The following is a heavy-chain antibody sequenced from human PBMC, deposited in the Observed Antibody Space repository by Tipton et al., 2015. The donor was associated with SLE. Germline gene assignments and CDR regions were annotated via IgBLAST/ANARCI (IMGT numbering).Heavy chain of an antibody. CDR2: IWYDGSNK. J-gene: IGHJ3*02. CDR3: ATVRWELGGNAFDI. CDR1: GFTFSSYG. Sequence: SLRLSCAASGFTFSSYGMHWVRQAPGKGLEWVAVIWYDGSNKYCADSVKGRFTISRDNSKNTLYLQMNSLRAEDTAVYYCATVRWELGGNAFDIWGQGTMVTVSS. V-gene: IGHV3-33*08. D-gene: IGHD1-26*01.